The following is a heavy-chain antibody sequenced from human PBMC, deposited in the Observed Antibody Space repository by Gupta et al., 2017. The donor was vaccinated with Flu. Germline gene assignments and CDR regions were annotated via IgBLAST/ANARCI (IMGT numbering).Heavy chain of an antibody. J-gene: IGHJ5*02. V-gene: IGHV1-24*01. D-gene: IGHD2-2*01. CDR1: GYSLTEIS. CDR3: TTEIPFCSSTTCYFDP. Sequence: QAQMVQSGAEVKKPGASVKVSCKVSGYSLTEISMHWVRQAPGKGPEWMGGFDPEEGETIYAQKFQGRVTMTEDTSTDTAYLELSSLRSEDTAVYYCTTEIPFCSSTTCYFDPWGQGTLVTVSS. CDR2: FDPEEGET.